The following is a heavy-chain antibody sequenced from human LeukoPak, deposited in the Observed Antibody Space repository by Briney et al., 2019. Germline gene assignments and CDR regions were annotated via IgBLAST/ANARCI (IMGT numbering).Heavy chain of an antibody. Sequence: ASVKVSCKASGYTFTGHYIHWVRQAPGQGLEWIGIINPGDGTTSYAQKFQGRVTMTRDTSTSTVYMELRSLRSEDTAVYYCARAPANKYDSRLSEDYWGQGTLVTVSS. J-gene: IGHJ4*02. CDR1: GYTFTGHY. V-gene: IGHV1-46*01. D-gene: IGHD3-22*01. CDR3: ARAPANKYDSRLSEDY. CDR2: INPGDGTT.